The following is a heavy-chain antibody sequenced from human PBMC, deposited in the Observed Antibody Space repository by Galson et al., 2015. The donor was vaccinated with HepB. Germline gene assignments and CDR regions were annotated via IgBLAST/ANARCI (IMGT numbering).Heavy chain of an antibody. D-gene: IGHD2-15*01. CDR1: GFSFSDYY. V-gene: IGHV3-11*01. J-gene: IGHJ4*02. Sequence: SLRLSCAASGFSFSDYYMSWIRQAPGKGLEWVSYISSSGSTIYYADSVKGRFTISRDNAKNSLYLQMNSLRAEDTAVYYCARGYCSGGSCSLFDYWGQGTLVIVSS. CDR2: ISSSGSTI. CDR3: ARGYCSGGSCSLFDY.